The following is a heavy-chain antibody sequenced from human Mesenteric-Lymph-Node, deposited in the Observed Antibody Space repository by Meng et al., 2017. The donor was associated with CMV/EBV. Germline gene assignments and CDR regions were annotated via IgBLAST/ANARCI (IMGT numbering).Heavy chain of an antibody. J-gene: IGHJ5*02. Sequence: GGSLRLSCAASGFTFSSYWMSWVRQAPGKGLEWVSLIYADGRTYYADSVKGRFTISRDNSKNTLYLQMNSLRAEDTAVYYCAIRGAAAGFNWFDPWGQGTLVTVSS. CDR1: GFTFSSYW. CDR2: IYADGRT. D-gene: IGHD6-13*01. V-gene: IGHV3-23*03. CDR3: AIRGAAAGFNWFDP.